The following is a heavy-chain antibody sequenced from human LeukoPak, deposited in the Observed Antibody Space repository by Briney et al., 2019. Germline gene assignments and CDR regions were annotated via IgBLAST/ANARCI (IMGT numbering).Heavy chain of an antibody. D-gene: IGHD4-17*01. Sequence: ASVKVSCKASGYTFTSYYMHWVRQAPGQGLEWMGIINPSGGSTSYAQKFQGRVTITADESTSTAYMELSSLRSEDTAVYYCARSILSTVSPDYWGQGTLVTVSS. CDR2: INPSGGST. V-gene: IGHV1-46*01. CDR1: GYTFTSYY. CDR3: ARSILSTVSPDY. J-gene: IGHJ4*02.